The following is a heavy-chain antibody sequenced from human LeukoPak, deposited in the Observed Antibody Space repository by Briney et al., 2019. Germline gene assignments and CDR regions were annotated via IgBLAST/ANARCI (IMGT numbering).Heavy chain of an antibody. D-gene: IGHD2-2*01. CDR2: IYYSGST. Sequence: SETLSLTCTVSGGSISSYYWSWIRQPPGKGLEWIGYIYYSGSTNYNPSLKRRVTISVDTSKKQFSLKLSSVTAADTAVYYCARVGQLAFDYWGQGTLVTVSS. V-gene: IGHV4-59*12. CDR1: GGSISSYY. J-gene: IGHJ4*02. CDR3: ARVGQLAFDY.